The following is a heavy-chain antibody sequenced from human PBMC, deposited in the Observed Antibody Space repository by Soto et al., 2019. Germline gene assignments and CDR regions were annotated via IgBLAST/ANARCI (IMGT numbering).Heavy chain of an antibody. CDR3: ARTLYYDFWSGYYTGPYYYYGMDV. CDR1: VCTFSSYA. V-gene: IGHV3-30-3*01. CDR2: ISYDGSNK. D-gene: IGHD3-3*01. J-gene: IGHJ6*02. Sequence: VGSLRLSCASSVCTFSSYAMHCVRHSPGKGLEWVAVISYDGSNKYYADSVKGRFTISRDNSKNTLYLQMNSLRAEDTAVYYCARTLYYDFWSGYYTGPYYYYGMDVGGQRYTVIVYS.